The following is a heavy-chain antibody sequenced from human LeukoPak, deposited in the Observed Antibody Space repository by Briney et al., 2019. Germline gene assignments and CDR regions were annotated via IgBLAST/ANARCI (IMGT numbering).Heavy chain of an antibody. Sequence: GGSLRLSCAVSGFPFSRFYMSGIRQAPGKRLEWISYIGLSGSPLDYADSVKGRFTISRDNAKNSLYLDMNSLRAEDTAVYYCARKDFSSGSLSSCGQGTLVTVSS. CDR3: ARKDFSSGSLSS. D-gene: IGHD3-22*01. J-gene: IGHJ5*02. V-gene: IGHV3-11*04. CDR1: GFPFSRFY. CDR2: IGLSGSPL.